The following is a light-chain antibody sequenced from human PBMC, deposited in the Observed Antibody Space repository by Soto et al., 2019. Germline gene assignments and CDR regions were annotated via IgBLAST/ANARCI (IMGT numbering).Light chain of an antibody. CDR2: DFI. CDR3: TSYTSSSPYV. V-gene: IGLV2-14*03. CDR1: ISDVVVYDY. Sequence: QSALTQPASVSGSPGQSITISFTVTISDVVVYDYVSCYQHHPCKAPKLMIYDFINLPSVFSNRFCGSNSGNTSSLTISVLQAEDEADYYCTSYTSSSPYVFGTGTKVAVL. J-gene: IGLJ1*01.